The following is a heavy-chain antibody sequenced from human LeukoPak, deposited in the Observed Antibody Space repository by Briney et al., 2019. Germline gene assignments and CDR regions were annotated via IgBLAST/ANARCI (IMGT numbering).Heavy chain of an antibody. Sequence: PSETLSLTCTVSGYSISTGYYWDWIRQPPGKGLEWIGTFYHGGSTYYNPSLKSRVTISVDTSKNQFSLNLTSVTAADTAVYYCARGSGSYYTSDYWGQGTLVTVSS. CDR1: GYSISTGYY. V-gene: IGHV4-38-2*02. CDR2: FYHGGST. CDR3: ARGSGSYYTSDY. J-gene: IGHJ4*02. D-gene: IGHD3-10*01.